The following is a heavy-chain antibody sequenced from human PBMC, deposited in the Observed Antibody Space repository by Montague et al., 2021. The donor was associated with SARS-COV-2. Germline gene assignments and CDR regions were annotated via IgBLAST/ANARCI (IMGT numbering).Heavy chain of an antibody. Sequence: CAISGDSVSSNSAAWNWIRQSPSRGLEWLGRTYYRSKWYNDYAVSVKSRITINPDTSKNQFSLRLNSVTPEDTAVYYCAREYTPPLWFGELDYYGMDVWGQGTTVTVTS. D-gene: IGHD3-10*01. CDR3: AREYTPPLWFGELDYYGMDV. CDR2: TYYRSKWYN. V-gene: IGHV6-1*01. CDR1: GDSVSSNSAA. J-gene: IGHJ6*02.